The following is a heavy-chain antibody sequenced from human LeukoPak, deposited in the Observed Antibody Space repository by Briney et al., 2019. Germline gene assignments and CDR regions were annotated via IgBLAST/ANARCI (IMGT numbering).Heavy chain of an antibody. J-gene: IGHJ3*02. V-gene: IGHV4-61*02. D-gene: IGHD3-22*01. Sequence: SETLSLTCTVSGGSISSSIYYWSWIRQPAGEGVEWVGRIYSSRSTNYHPSLKGRATISVATSKNKSSLKLSSMTAADTAVYYCATQVLGISGRTMIVEVDAFDIWGQGTMVTVSS. CDR3: ATQVLGISGRTMIVEVDAFDI. CDR2: IYSSRST. CDR1: GGSISSSIYY.